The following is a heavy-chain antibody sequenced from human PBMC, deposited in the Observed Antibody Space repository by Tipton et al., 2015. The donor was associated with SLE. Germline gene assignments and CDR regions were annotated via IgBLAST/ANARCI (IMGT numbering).Heavy chain of an antibody. CDR2: LYNNGGT. J-gene: IGHJ4*02. CDR3: ARGDGTTDY. CDR1: GGAISSDY. V-gene: IGHV4-59*01. Sequence: TLSLTCTVSGGAISSDYWSWIRLPPGKGLEWIGSLYNNGGTNYNPSLRSRVIISVDTSKNQFSLNLDSVTAADTAVYYCARGDGTTDYWGQGTLVTVSS. D-gene: IGHD4-11*01.